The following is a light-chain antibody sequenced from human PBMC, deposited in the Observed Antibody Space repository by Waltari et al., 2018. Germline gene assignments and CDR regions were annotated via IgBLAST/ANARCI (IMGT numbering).Light chain of an antibody. CDR3: HQYGSSPRT. Sequence: EIVLTQSPGTLSLSPGERATLSCRASQSVSTHSLVWFQQKPGQPPRLLIYEASTRATGIPDRFSGSGSGTDFTLTIRRLEPEDSAVYYCHQYGSSPRTFGQGTKVEI. CDR2: EAS. CDR1: QSVSTHS. V-gene: IGKV3-20*01. J-gene: IGKJ1*01.